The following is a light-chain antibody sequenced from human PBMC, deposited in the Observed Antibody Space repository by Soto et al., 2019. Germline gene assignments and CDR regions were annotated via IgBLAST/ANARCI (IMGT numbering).Light chain of an antibody. CDR3: QQYGSSPYT. V-gene: IGKV3-20*01. Sequence: EIVLTQSPGTLSLSPGGRATLSCRASQSVSGTYLAWYQQKPGQAPRLLIYGASSRATGIPDRFSGSGSGTDFTLTISRLEPEDFALYYCQQYGSSPYTFGQGTKLEIK. CDR2: GAS. CDR1: QSVSGTY. J-gene: IGKJ2*01.